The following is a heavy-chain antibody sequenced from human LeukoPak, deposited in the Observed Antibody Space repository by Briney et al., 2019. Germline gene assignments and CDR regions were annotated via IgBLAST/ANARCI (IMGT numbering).Heavy chain of an antibody. CDR3: AKVVVRGVPTDAFDF. D-gene: IGHD3-10*01. J-gene: IGHJ3*01. CDR1: GFTFSSYG. V-gene: IGHV3-30*18. CDR2: ISYDGSNE. Sequence: GGSLRLSCAASGFTFSSYGMHWVRQAPGKGLEWVAVISYDGSNEYYADSVKGRFTISRDNSENTLYLQMNSLRAEDTAVYYCAKVVVRGVPTDAFDFWGQGTMVTVSS.